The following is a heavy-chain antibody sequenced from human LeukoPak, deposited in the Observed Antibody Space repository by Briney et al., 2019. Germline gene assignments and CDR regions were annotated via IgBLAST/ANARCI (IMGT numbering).Heavy chain of an antibody. J-gene: IGHJ4*02. Sequence: ASVKVSCKASGYPFLRFCIHWVRQAPGQGLEWMGKINPAGGAASYAQRFQGRVTVTRDTSASTVYMELNSLRSEDTAVYYCARDTRELLGGYYFDYWGQGALVTVSS. CDR3: ARDTRELLGGYYFDY. V-gene: IGHV1-46*01. CDR1: GYPFLRFC. D-gene: IGHD3-10*01. CDR2: INPAGGAA.